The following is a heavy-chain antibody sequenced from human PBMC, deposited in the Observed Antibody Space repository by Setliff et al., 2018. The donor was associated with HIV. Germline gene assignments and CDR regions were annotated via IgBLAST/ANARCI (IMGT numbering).Heavy chain of an antibody. J-gene: IGHJ5*02. Sequence: ASVKVSCKASGYTFTSYYMHWVRQAPGQGLEWMGIINPSGGSTSYAQKFQGRVTMTRDTSTSTVYMELSSLRSDDTAVYYCARDRPHNWFDPWGQGTLVTVSS. V-gene: IGHV1-46*01. CDR3: ARDRPHNWFDP. CDR1: GYTFTSYY. CDR2: INPSGGST.